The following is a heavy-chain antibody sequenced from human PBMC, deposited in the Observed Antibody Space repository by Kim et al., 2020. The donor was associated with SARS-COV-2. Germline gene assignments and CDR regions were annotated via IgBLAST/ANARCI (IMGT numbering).Heavy chain of an antibody. CDR1: GGSFSGYY. J-gene: IGHJ6*02. D-gene: IGHD6-19*01. CDR3: ARNPRKQKPRDRGIAVAGPYYYYGMDV. Sequence: SETLSLTCAVYGGSFSGYYWSWIRQPPGKGLEWIGEINHSGSTNYNPSLKSRVTISVDTSKNQFSLKLSSVTAADTAVYYCARNPRKQKPRDRGIAVAGPYYYYGMDVWGQGTTVTVSS. CDR2: INHSGST. V-gene: IGHV4-34*01.